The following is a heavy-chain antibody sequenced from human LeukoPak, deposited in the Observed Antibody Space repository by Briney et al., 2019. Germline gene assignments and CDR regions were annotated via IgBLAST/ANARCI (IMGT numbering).Heavy chain of an antibody. CDR3: ATDSDTFDSGWLDP. J-gene: IGHJ5*02. CDR1: GFTFSSFG. CDR2: ISYDGSNK. D-gene: IGHD3-16*01. Sequence: GRSLRLSCAASGFTFSSFGMHWVRQAPGKGLEWVAVISYDGSNKYYADSVKGRFTISRDNSKNTLYLQMNSLRAEDTAVYYCATDSDTFDSGWLDPWGQGTLVTVSS. V-gene: IGHV3-30*03.